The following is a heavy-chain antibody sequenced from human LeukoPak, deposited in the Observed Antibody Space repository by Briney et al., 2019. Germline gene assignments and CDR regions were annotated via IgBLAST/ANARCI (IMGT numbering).Heavy chain of an antibody. CDR2: IYSGGST. V-gene: IGHV3-66*01. CDR1: GFTVSSNY. D-gene: IGHD6-13*01. CDR3: ARDSSSWDVGYFDY. Sequence: GGSLRLSCAASGFTVSSNYMSWVRQAPGKGLEWVSVIYSGGSTYYADSVKGRFTISRDNSKNTLYLQMNSLRAEDTAVYYCARDSSSWDVGYFDYWGQGTLVTVSS. J-gene: IGHJ4*02.